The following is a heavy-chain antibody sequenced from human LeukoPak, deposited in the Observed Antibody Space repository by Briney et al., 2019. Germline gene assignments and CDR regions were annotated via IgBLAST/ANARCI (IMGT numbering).Heavy chain of an antibody. D-gene: IGHD2-15*01. V-gene: IGHV3-30*18. CDR1: GFTFSSYG. J-gene: IGHJ4*02. CDR2: ISYDGSNK. Sequence: GGSLILSCAASGFTFSSYGMHWVRQAPGKGLEWVAVISYDGSNKYYADSVKGRFTISRDNSKNTLYLQMNSLRAEDTAVYYCAKDSLIRYCSGGSCYSYFDYWGQGTLVTVSS. CDR3: AKDSLIRYCSGGSCYSYFDY.